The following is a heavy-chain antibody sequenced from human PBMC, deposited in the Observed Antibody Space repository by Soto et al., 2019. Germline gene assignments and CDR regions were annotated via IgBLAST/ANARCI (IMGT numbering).Heavy chain of an antibody. CDR3: AKDFESLGIAAAIDY. D-gene: IGHD6-13*01. CDR2: MSYDGSNK. V-gene: IGHV3-30*18. J-gene: IGHJ4*02. Sequence: GGSLRLTCAASGFTFSSYGMHWVRQAQGKGLEWVGVMSYDGSNKYYADSLMGRFTISSDNSKNTLFLQMNSLRAEDTAVYYCAKDFESLGIAAAIDYWGQGTLVTVSS. CDR1: GFTFSSYG.